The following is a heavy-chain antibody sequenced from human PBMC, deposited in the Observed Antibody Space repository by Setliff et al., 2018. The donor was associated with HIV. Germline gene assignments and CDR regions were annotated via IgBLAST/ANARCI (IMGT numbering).Heavy chain of an antibody. D-gene: IGHD6-19*01. CDR3: ARDSGVSSGWKNWFDS. CDR1: GYTFTSYD. CDR2: MNPNSGNT. Sequence: ASVKVSCKASGYTFTSYDINWVRQATGQGLEWMGWMNPNSGNTGYAQKFQGRVTITTDESTSTAYMDLSSLRSEDTAVYYCARDSGVSSGWKNWFDSWGQGTLVTV. J-gene: IGHJ5*01. V-gene: IGHV1-8*03.